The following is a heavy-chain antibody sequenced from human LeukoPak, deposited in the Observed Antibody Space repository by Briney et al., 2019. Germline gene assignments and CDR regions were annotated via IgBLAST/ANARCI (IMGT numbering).Heavy chain of an antibody. CDR1: GFTFDDYA. V-gene: IGHV3-43D*03. D-gene: IGHD1-26*01. CDR3: AKDALPIVGATRGLDY. Sequence: GGSLRLSCAASGFTFDDYAMHWVRQAPGKGLEWVSLISWDGGSTYYADSVKGRFTISSDNSKNSLYLQMNSLRVEDTALYNCAKDALPIVGATRGLDYWGQGTLVTVSS. CDR2: ISWDGGST. J-gene: IGHJ4*02.